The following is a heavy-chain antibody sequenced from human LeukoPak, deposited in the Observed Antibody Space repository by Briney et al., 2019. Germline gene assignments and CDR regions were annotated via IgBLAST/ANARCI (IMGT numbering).Heavy chain of an antibody. CDR1: GYTFTGYY. D-gene: IGHD5-24*01. V-gene: IGHV1-8*02. J-gene: IGHJ4*02. CDR3: ARLSRDGSMGY. CDR2: MNPNSGNT. Sequence: ASVKVSCKASGYTFTGYYMHWVRQAPGQGLEWMGWMNPNSGNTGYAQKFQGRVTMTRNTSISTAYMELSSLRSEDTAVYYCARLSRDGSMGYWGQGTLVTVSS.